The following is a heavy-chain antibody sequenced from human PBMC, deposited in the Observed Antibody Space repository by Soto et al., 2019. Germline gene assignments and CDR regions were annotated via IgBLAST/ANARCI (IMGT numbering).Heavy chain of an antibody. CDR1: GFSLSTNGVG. Sequence: ESGPTLVNPTQTLTLTCTFSGFSLSTNGVGVGWIRQPPGKALEWLALIYWDDDKRYSPSLKSRLTITKDTSKNQVVLTMTNMDPVDTPTYYCANDSSGYLGFDPWGQGTLVTVSS. D-gene: IGHD3-22*01. V-gene: IGHV2-5*02. CDR2: IYWDDDK. CDR3: ANDSSGYLGFDP. J-gene: IGHJ5*02.